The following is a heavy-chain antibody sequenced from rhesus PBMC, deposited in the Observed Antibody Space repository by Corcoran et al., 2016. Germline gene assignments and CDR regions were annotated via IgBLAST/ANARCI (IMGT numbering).Heavy chain of an antibody. D-gene: IGHD3-9*01. Sequence: QLQLQESGPGLVKPSETLSVTCVVSGGSISSSYWSWIRQAPGKGLEWIGYIYCIGGSTEYNPSRKSRCTNSKDTSKNQCSLKRSSVTAAYTAVYYCARDFTDEYGYYYTPFDYWDQGGLVTVSS. J-gene: IGHJ4*01. V-gene: IGHV4-169*02. CDR3: ARDFTDEYGYYYTPFDY. CDR2: IYCIGGST. CDR1: GGSISSSY.